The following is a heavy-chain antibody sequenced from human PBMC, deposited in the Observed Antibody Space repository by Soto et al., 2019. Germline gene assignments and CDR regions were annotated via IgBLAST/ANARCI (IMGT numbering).Heavy chain of an antibody. J-gene: IGHJ4*02. D-gene: IGHD3-22*01. CDR2: VTSSPSSM. V-gene: IGHV3-21*01. Sequence: GGSLRLSCAASGFTFSGFSMNWVRQAPGKGLEWVSSVTSSPSSMFYADSVKGRFTISRDDAKDSLFLQMNSLRADDTAVYYCAREADFASSGYVLDYWGLGTMVTVYS. CDR3: AREADFASSGYVLDY. CDR1: GFTFSGFS.